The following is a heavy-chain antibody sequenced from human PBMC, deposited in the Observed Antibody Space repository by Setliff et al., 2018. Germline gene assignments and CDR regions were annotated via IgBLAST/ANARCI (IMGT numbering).Heavy chain of an antibody. CDR1: GFTFTDAKAW. Sequence: GGSLRLSCAASGFTFTDAKAWMSWVRQASGRGLEWVGRIRSKADSYATAYAASVKARFTISRDDSKNTAYLQVNSLKTEDTAVYYCAITMTTGVDFFDYWGQGTLVTVSS. V-gene: IGHV3-73*01. CDR3: AITMTTGVDFFDY. CDR2: IRSKADSYAT. D-gene: IGHD4-17*01. J-gene: IGHJ4*02.